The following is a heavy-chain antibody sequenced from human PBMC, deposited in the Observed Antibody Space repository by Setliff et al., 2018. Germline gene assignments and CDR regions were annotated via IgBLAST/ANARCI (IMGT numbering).Heavy chain of an antibody. Sequence: PSETLSLTCAVYGGSFSAYYWSWIRQPPGRGLEWIGEINHSGSTNYNPSRKSRVIISVDTSLNQVSLELSAVTAADTAVHYCARVPKIWVKGNYYSYHMDVWGQGTTVTVSS. CDR1: GGSFSAYY. CDR3: ARVPKIWVKGNYYSYHMDV. D-gene: IGHD3-10*01. CDR2: INHSGST. V-gene: IGHV4-34*01. J-gene: IGHJ6*03.